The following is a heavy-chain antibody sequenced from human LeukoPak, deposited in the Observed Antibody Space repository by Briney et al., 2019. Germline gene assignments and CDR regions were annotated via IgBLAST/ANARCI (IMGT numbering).Heavy chain of an antibody. CDR1: GGTFISYA. V-gene: IGHV1-69*13. Sequence: ASVKVSCKASGGTFISYAISWVRQAPGQGLEWMGGIIPIFGTANYAQKFQGRVTITADESTSTAYMELSSLRSEDTAVYYCAREEGYYDSSGYLTPFDYWGQGTLVTVSS. CDR3: AREEGYYDSSGYLTPFDY. CDR2: IIPIFGTA. D-gene: IGHD3-22*01. J-gene: IGHJ4*02.